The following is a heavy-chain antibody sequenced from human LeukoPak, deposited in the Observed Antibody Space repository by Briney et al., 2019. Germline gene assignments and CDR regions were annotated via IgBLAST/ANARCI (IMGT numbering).Heavy chain of an antibody. Sequence: GGSLRLSCAASGFTFSSYWMHWVRQAPGKGLVWVSRINSDGSSTSYADSVKGRFTISRDNAKNTLYLQINSLRAEDTAVYYCARDQGYSDAFDIWGKGTMVTVSS. CDR2: INSDGSST. CDR1: GFTFSSYW. CDR3: ARDQGYSDAFDI. J-gene: IGHJ3*02. V-gene: IGHV3-74*01. D-gene: IGHD5-18*01.